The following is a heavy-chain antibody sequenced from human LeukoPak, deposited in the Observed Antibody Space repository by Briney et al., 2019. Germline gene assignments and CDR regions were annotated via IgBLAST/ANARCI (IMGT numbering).Heavy chain of an antibody. CDR2: INPNSGDT. Sequence: GASVKVSCKASGYTFTGYYIHWVRQAPGQGLEWMGWINPNSGDTNYAQKFQGRVTMTRDTSISTAYLELSRLRSDDAAVYYCARVLYSNYPDYWGQGTLVTVSS. J-gene: IGHJ4*02. CDR3: ARVLYSNYPDY. CDR1: GYTFTGYY. V-gene: IGHV1-2*02. D-gene: IGHD4-11*01.